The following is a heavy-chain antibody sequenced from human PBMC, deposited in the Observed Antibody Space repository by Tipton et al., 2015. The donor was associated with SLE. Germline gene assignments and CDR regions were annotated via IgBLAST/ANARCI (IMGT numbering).Heavy chain of an antibody. D-gene: IGHD6-13*01. CDR2: LYTSGST. J-gene: IGHJ5*02. CDR1: GGSISSYY. Sequence: TLSLTCTVSGGSISSYYWSWIRQPAGKGLEWSGHLYTSGSTNYNPSLKGRGTISVDTSKNQFSLKLSSVTAADTAVYYCAISAGRWFDPWGQGTLVTVSS. V-gene: IGHV4-4*07. CDR3: AISAGRWFDP.